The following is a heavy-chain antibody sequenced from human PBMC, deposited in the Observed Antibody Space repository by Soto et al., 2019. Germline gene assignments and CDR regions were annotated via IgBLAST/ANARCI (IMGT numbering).Heavy chain of an antibody. CDR1: GGSIRSYY. J-gene: IGHJ3*02. CDR2: IYYSGNT. V-gene: IGHV4-59*01. D-gene: IGHD6-6*01. CDR3: ARVDSSSDAFDI. Sequence: LSLTCTVSGGSIRSYYWSWIRQPPGKGLEWIGYIYYSGNTNYNPSLKSRVTISVDTSKNQFSLKLRSVTAADTAVYYRARVDSSSDAFDIWGQGTMVTVSS.